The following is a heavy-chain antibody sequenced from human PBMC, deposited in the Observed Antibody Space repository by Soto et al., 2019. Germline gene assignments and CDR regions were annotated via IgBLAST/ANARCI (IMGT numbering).Heavy chain of an antibody. CDR1: GFTFSSYS. V-gene: IGHV3-21*01. J-gene: IGHJ4*02. Sequence: EVQLVESGGGLVKPGGSLRLSCAASGFTFSSYSMNWVRQASGKGLEWVSSISSSSSYIYSADSVKGRFTISRDNAKNSLYLQMNSLRAEDTAVYYCAREDYSNFDYWGQGTLVTVSS. CDR2: ISSSSSYI. CDR3: AREDYSNFDY. D-gene: IGHD4-4*01.